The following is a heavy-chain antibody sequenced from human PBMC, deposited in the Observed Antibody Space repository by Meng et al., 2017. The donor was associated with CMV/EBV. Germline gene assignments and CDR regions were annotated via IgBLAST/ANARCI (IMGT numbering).Heavy chain of an antibody. Sequence: GESLKISRAASGFTFSSYSMNWVRQAPGKGLEWVSSISSSSSYIYYADSVKGRFTISRDNAKNSLYLQMNSLRAEDTAVYYCARDLGYCSGGSCYSYYFDYWGQGTLVTVSS. CDR2: ISSSSSYI. D-gene: IGHD2-15*01. CDR3: ARDLGYCSGGSCYSYYFDY. V-gene: IGHV3-21*01. CDR1: GFTFSSYS. J-gene: IGHJ4*02.